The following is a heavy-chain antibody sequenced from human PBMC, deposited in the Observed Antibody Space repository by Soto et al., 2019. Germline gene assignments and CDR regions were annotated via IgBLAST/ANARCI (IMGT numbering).Heavy chain of an antibody. D-gene: IGHD1-26*01. J-gene: IGHJ4*02. Sequence: QVQLVQSGAGVKKPGSSVKVSCKASGGTFSRYGISWVRQAPGQGLEWIGGIIRIFGTANYAQKFQGRVTITADESTNTVYMELNSLRSEDTAVYYCARDLTAWDAAFDYWGQRTLVTASS. CDR3: ARDLTAWDAAFDY. CDR1: GGTFSRYG. CDR2: IIRIFGTA. V-gene: IGHV1-69*01.